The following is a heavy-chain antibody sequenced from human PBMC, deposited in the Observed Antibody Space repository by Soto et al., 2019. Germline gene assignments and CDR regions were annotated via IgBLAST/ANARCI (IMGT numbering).Heavy chain of an antibody. CDR3: ARSQGSSTSLEIYYYYYYGMDV. CDR2: IIPIPGTA. J-gene: IGHJ6*02. Sequence: QLQLVQSGAEVKKPGSSVKVSCKASGGTFSSYAISWVRQAPGQGLEWMGGIIPIPGTANYAQKFQGRVTITADDSTSTAYMELSSLRSEDTAVYYCARSQGSSTSLEIYYYYYYGMDVWGQGTTVTVSS. D-gene: IGHD2-2*01. V-gene: IGHV1-69*01. CDR1: GGTFSSYA.